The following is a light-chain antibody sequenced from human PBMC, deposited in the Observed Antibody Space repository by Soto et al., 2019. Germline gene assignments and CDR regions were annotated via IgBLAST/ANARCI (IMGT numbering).Light chain of an antibody. V-gene: IGKV3-11*01. CDR3: QQRSNWPPIT. Sequence: EIVLTQSPATLSLSPGERATLCCRAGQSVSSYLAWYQQKPGQAPRLLIYDASNRATGIPARFSGSGSGTDFTLTISSLEPEDFAVYYCQQRSNWPPITFGQGTRLEIK. J-gene: IGKJ5*01. CDR2: DAS. CDR1: QSVSSY.